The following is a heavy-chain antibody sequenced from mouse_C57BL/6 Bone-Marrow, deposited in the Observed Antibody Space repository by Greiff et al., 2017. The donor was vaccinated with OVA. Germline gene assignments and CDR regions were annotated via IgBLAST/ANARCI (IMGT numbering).Heavy chain of an antibody. CDR2: IDPENGDT. CDR1: GFNIKDDY. D-gene: IGHD1-1*01. V-gene: IGHV14-4*01. J-gene: IGHJ4*01. CDR3: TTVVAAVDY. Sequence: VHVKQSGAELVRPGASVKLSCTASGFNIKDDYMHWVKQRPEQGLEWIGWIDPENGDTEYASKFQGKATITADTSSNTAYLQLSSLTSEDTAVYYCTTVVAAVDYWGQGTSVTVSS.